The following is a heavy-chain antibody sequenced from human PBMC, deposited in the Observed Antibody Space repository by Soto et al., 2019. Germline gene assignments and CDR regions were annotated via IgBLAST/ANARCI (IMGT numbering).Heavy chain of an antibody. J-gene: IGHJ6*03. V-gene: IGHV1-18*01. CDR2: ISAYNGNT. CDR3: ATEVVPFFVVGRTESPTYYYYYMDV. D-gene: IGHD2-21*01. Sequence: ASVKVSCKASGYTFTSYGISWVRQAPGQGLEWMGWISAYNGNTNYAQKLQGRVTMTTDTSTSTAYMELRSLRSDDTAVYYCATEVVPFFVVGRTESPTYYYYYMDVWGKGTTVTVSS. CDR1: GYTFTSYG.